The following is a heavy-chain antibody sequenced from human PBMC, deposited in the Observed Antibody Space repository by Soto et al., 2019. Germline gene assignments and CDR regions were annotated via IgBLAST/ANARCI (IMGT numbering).Heavy chain of an antibody. CDR2: ISYDGSNK. D-gene: IGHD6-13*01. J-gene: IGHJ4*02. Sequence: QVQLVESGGGVVQPGRSLRLSCAASGFTFSSYGMHWVRQAPGKGLEWVAVISYDGSNKYYADSVKGRFTISRDNSKNTLYLQMNSLRAEDTAVYYCAKIPAEYSSSWYVYWGQGTLVTVSS. CDR3: AKIPAEYSSSWYVY. CDR1: GFTFSSYG. V-gene: IGHV3-30*18.